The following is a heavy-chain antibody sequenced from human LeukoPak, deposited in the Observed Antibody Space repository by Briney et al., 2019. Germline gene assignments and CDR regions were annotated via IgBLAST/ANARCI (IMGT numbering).Heavy chain of an antibody. J-gene: IGHJ4*02. V-gene: IGHV3-23*01. CDR1: GFTFSSYA. CDR2: ISGSGGST. CDR3: AKDSDRSGGFFDY. Sequence: GGSLRLSCTASGFTFSSYAMSWVRQAPGKGLEWVSAISGSGGSTYYADSVKGRFTISRDNSKNTLYLQMNSLRAEDTAVYYCAKDSDRSGGFFDYWGQGTLVTVSS. D-gene: IGHD3-22*01.